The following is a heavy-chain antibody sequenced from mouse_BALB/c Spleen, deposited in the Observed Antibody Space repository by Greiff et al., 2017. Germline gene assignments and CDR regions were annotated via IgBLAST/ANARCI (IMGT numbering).Heavy chain of an antibody. J-gene: IGHJ4*01. D-gene: IGHD2-4*01. CDR2: ISNGGGST. CDR3: ARHEGLRKAMDY. V-gene: IGHV5-12-2*01. CDR1: GFTFSSYT. Sequence: EVKLMESGGGLVQPGGSLKLSCAASGFTFSSYTMSWVRQTPEKRLEWVAYISNGGGSTYYPDTVKGRFTISRDNAKNTLYLQMSSLKSEDTAMYYCARHEGLRKAMDYWGQGTSVTVSS.